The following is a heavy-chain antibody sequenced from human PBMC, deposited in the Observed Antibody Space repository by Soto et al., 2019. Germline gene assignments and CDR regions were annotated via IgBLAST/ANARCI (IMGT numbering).Heavy chain of an antibody. CDR2: INHSGST. Sequence: PSETLSLTCAVYGGSISGYYWSWIRQPPGKGLEWIGEINHSGSTNYNPSLKSRVTISVDTSKNQFSLKLSSVTAADTAVYYCARHDYGDHGHDYWGQGTLVTVSS. V-gene: IGHV4-34*01. CDR3: ARHDYGDHGHDY. J-gene: IGHJ4*02. CDR1: GGSISGYY. D-gene: IGHD4-17*01.